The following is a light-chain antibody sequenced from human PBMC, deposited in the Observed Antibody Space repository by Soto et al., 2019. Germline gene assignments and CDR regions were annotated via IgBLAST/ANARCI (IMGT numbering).Light chain of an antibody. CDR2: DAS. V-gene: IGKV1-33*01. J-gene: IGKJ3*01. CDR3: QQYDTLRVT. CDR1: RDITNY. Sequence: DIQMTHSPSSLSASVVDRVTITCEASRDITNYLNWYQQKPGKAPNLLIYDASNLETGVPSRFSGSGSGTDFTFTINSLQPEDIATYYCQQYDTLRVTFGPGTKVDIK.